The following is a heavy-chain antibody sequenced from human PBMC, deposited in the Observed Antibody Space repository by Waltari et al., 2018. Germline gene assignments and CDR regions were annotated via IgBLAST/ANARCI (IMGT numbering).Heavy chain of an antibody. J-gene: IGHJ5*01. D-gene: IGHD7-27*01. CDR2: INPIDGDT. CDR1: GYSFIDQY. CDR3: ARVPQGSNFFDS. V-gene: IGHV1-2*06. Sequence: GQLAQSGAEVKKPGASVKVSCKVSGYSFIDQYIHWVRQAPGQGLEYMGRINPIDGDTDYSQKFRGRVTMTRDTSITTVFLEINRLTFDDTAVYFCARVPQGSNFFDSWGQGTLVTVSS.